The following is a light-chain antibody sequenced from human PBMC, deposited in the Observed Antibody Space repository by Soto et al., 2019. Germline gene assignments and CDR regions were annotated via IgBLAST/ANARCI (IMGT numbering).Light chain of an antibody. Sequence: DIQMTQSPSSLSASVGDRVAITCRSSQSISDYLNWYQQKPGKALKLVIYGASNLQSSVPPRFSGGGSGSEFNLTISGLQPDDFAIYFCQPSYSLPFTFGPGTKVDV. CDR1: QSISDY. CDR2: GAS. J-gene: IGKJ3*01. V-gene: IGKV1-39*01. CDR3: QPSYSLPFT.